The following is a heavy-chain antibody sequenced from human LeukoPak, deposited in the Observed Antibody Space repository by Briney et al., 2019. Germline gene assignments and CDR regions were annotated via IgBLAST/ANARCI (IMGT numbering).Heavy chain of an antibody. CDR2: GGSGGST. J-gene: IGHJ6*03. V-gene: IGHV3-23*01. Sequence: GGSLRLSCAASGFIFSSYAMSWVRQAPGKGLEWVSYGGSGGSTYYADSVKGRFTVSRDNSKSTLYLQMNSLTAEDTAVYYCAKLRGQYYHSYYMDAWGKGTTVTVSS. CDR1: GFIFSSYA. CDR3: AKLRGQYYHSYYMDA.